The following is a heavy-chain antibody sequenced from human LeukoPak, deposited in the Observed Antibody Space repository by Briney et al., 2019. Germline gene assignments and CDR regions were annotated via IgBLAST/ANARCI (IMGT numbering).Heavy chain of an antibody. Sequence: GGSLRLSCEGSGFAFSSYDMGWVRQAPGKGLEWVSDISSSADTIYNADSVKGRFAISRDNAKKSLYLQMNSLRAEDTAVYYCARDSDLCGGDCYSDYWGQGTRVTVSS. J-gene: IGHJ4*02. V-gene: IGHV3-48*03. CDR2: ISSSADTI. CDR1: GFAFSSYD. CDR3: ARDSDLCGGDCYSDY. D-gene: IGHD2-21*02.